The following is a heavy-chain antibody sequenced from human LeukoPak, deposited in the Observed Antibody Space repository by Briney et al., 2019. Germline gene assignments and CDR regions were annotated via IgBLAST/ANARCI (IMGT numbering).Heavy chain of an antibody. V-gene: IGHV3-23*01. D-gene: IGHD2-15*01. CDR1: GFTFSTYE. Sequence: GGSLRLSCAASGFTFSTYEMNWVRQAPGKGLEWVSAISGSGGSTYYADSVKGRFTISRDNSKNTLYLQMNSLRAEDTAVYYCAKVNGRVVAATGRYFDYWGQGTLVTVSS. J-gene: IGHJ4*02. CDR2: ISGSGGST. CDR3: AKVNGRVVAATGRYFDY.